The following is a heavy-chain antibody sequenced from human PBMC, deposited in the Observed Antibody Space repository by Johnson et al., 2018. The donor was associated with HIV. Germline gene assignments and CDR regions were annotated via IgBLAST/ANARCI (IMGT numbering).Heavy chain of an antibody. V-gene: IGHV3-30*02. CDR2: IRYDGSNK. D-gene: IGHD6-13*01. CDR3: TKGAAAAGPDAFDI. CDR1: GFSFSGYG. J-gene: IGHJ3*02. Sequence: QVQLVESGGGVVQPGGSLRLSCVASGFSFSGYGMHWVRQAPGKGLEWVAFIRYDGSNKYYADSVKGRFTISRDNSKNTLYLPMNSLRAEDTAVYYCTKGAAAAGPDAFDIWGQGTMVTVSS.